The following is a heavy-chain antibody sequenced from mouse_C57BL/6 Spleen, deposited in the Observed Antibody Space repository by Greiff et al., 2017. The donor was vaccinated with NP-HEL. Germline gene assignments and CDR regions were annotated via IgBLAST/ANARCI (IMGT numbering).Heavy chain of an antibody. J-gene: IGHJ4*01. D-gene: IGHD2-4*01. Sequence: VQLQQPGAELVKPGASVKMSCKASGYTFTSYWITWVKQRPGQGLEWIGDIYPGSGSTNYNEKFKSKATLTVDTSSSTAYMQLSSLTSEDSAVYYCARSDYDDHYYAMDYWGQGTSVTVSS. CDR2: IYPGSGST. CDR1: GYTFTSYW. CDR3: ARSDYDDHYYAMDY. V-gene: IGHV1-55*01.